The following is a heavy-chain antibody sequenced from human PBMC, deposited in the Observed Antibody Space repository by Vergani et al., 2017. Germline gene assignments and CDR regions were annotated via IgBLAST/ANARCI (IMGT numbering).Heavy chain of an antibody. D-gene: IGHD4-17*01. CDR3: ARGGDYGTDY. Sequence: QVQLQESGPGLVKPSETLSLTCTVSGGSISSYYWSWLRQPPGKELEWIGYIYYSENTNYNPSLKSRVTISVDTSKNHFSLKLTSVTAADTAVYYCARGGDYGTDYWGQGTLVTVSS. CDR1: GGSISSYY. V-gene: IGHV4-59*01. J-gene: IGHJ4*02. CDR2: IYYSENT.